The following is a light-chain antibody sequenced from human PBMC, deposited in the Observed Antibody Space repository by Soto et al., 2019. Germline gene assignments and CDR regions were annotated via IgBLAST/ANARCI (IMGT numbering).Light chain of an antibody. J-gene: IGKJ2*01. CDR3: QQYGSSPLYT. Sequence: EIVLTQSPGTLSLSPGGRATLSCRASQSVSSSYLAWYQQKPGQAPRLLIYGASCRATGIPDRFSGSGSGTDFTLTISRLEPEDFAVSYCQQYGSSPLYTFGQGTKLEIK. CDR1: QSVSSSY. CDR2: GAS. V-gene: IGKV3-20*01.